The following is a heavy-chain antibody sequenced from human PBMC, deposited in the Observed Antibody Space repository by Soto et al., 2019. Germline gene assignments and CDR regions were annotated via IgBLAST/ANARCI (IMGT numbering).Heavy chain of an antibody. J-gene: IGHJ4*02. D-gene: IGHD6-13*01. Sequence: QVQLVQSGAEVKKPGSSVKVSCKASGGTFNNYAFSWVRQAPGQGLEWMGGIIPIFGTTNYAQKFQGRVTITADESTGTAYMELSSLISDDTAMYYCAIEVGGASSRRFDYWGQGTLVTVAS. CDR2: IIPIFGTT. CDR1: GGTFNNYA. V-gene: IGHV1-69*01. CDR3: AIEVGGASSRRFDY.